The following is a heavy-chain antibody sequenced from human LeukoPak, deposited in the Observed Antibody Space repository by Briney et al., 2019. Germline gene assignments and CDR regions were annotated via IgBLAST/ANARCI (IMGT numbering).Heavy chain of an antibody. Sequence: GSLRLSCAASGFTFDDYGMSWVRQAPGEGLEWVAGINWNGGRTGYADSVKGRFTISRDNAKNSLYLQMNSLRAEDTALYYCARRQGATYYYDSSGYPDAFDIWGQGTMVTVSS. V-gene: IGHV3-20*04. J-gene: IGHJ3*02. CDR3: ARRQGATYYYDSSGYPDAFDI. CDR2: INWNGGRT. CDR1: GFTFDDYG. D-gene: IGHD3-22*01.